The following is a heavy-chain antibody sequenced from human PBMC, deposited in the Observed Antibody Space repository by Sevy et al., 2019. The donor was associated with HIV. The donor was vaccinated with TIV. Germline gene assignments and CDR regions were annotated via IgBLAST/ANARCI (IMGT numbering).Heavy chain of an antibody. CDR3: ARERQFTIFGVLIEYGMDV. CDR2: IYSGGTT. J-gene: IGHJ6*02. CDR1: GFTVSSNY. D-gene: IGHD3-3*01. Sequence: GGSLRISCAASGFTVSSNYMSWVRQAPGKGLEWVSVIYSGGTTYYADSVKGRCTISRDNSKNTLYLQRNNLRAEDTAVYYCARERQFTIFGVLIEYGMDVWGQGTTVTVSS. V-gene: IGHV3-53*01.